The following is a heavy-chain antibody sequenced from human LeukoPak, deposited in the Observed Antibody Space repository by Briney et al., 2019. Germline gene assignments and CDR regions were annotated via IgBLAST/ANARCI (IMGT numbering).Heavy chain of an antibody. Sequence: GGSLRLSCAASGFTVSSNYMSWVRQAPGKGLEWVSVIYSGGSTYYADSVKGRFTISRDNSKNTLYLQMNSLRAEDTAVYYCARNPARSGSYADYWGQGTLVTVSS. J-gene: IGHJ4*02. CDR1: GFTVSSNY. CDR3: ARNPARSGSYADY. CDR2: IYSGGST. D-gene: IGHD1-26*01. V-gene: IGHV3-53*01.